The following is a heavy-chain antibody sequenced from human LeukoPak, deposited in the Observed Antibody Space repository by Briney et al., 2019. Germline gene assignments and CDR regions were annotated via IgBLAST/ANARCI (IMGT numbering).Heavy chain of an antibody. CDR2: INTNTGNP. V-gene: IGHV7-4-1*02. D-gene: IGHD3-16*01. Sequence: ASVKVSCKTSGYTLTSYAMSWVRQAPRQGLEWMGSINTNTGNPTYAQGFTGRFVFSLDTSISTAYLQISSLKAEDTAVYSCAREGDMVYFGYWGQGTLVLVSS. CDR3: AREGDMVYFGY. J-gene: IGHJ4*02. CDR1: GYTLTSYA.